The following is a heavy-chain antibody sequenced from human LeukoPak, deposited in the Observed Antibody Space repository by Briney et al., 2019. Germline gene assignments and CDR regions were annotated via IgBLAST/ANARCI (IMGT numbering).Heavy chain of an antibody. D-gene: IGHD3-10*01. CDR2: IKEDESEK. Sequence: PGGSLRLSCAASGFIFNTYNFNWVRQAPGNGPEWVANIKEDESEKNYVDSVKGRFTISRDSAKNSLYLQMNSLRAEDTAVYYCARVTSGSSYRPFDYWGQGTLVTVSS. CDR1: GFIFNTYN. J-gene: IGHJ4*02. CDR3: ARVTSGSSYRPFDY. V-gene: IGHV3-7*01.